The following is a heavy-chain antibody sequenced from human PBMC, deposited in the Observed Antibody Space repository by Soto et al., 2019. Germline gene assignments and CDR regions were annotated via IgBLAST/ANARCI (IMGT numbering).Heavy chain of an antibody. J-gene: IGHJ4*02. CDR3: ARGEDY. CDR1: ADTFTSYY. V-gene: IGHV1-18*04. CDR2: ISAYNGNT. D-gene: IGHD1-26*01. Sequence: GASVKVSCKAPADTFTSYYMHWVRQAPVHGLEWMGWISAYNGNTNYAQKLQGRVTMTTDTSTSTAYMELRSLRSDDTAVYYCARGEDYWGQGTMVTISS.